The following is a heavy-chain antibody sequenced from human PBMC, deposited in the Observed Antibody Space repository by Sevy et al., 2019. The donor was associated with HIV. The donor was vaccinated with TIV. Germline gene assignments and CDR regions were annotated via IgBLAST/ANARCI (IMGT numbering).Heavy chain of an antibody. D-gene: IGHD2-15*01. CDR3: ARDRGNLGDCSGGSCYGGGWFDP. V-gene: IGHV3-11*01. CDR2: ISSSGSTI. CDR1: GFTFSDYY. J-gene: IGHJ5*02. Sequence: GGSLRLSCAASGFTFSDYYMSWIRQAPGKGLEWVSYISSSGSTIYYADSVKGRFTISRDNAKNSLYLQMNSLRAEDTAVYYCARDRGNLGDCSGGSCYGGGWFDPWGQGTLVTVSS.